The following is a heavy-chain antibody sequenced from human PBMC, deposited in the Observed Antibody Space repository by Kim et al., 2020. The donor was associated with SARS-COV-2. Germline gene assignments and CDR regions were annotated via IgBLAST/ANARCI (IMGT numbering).Heavy chain of an antibody. Sequence: GGSLRLSCVASGFTVSSNYMNWVRQAPGKGLEWVSLIYSGGSTYYADSVKGRFTISRDNSKNTLYLQMNSLRVEDTAVYYCTRELVRGLYFDYWGQGTLVTVSS. J-gene: IGHJ4*02. CDR1: GFTVSSNY. V-gene: IGHV3-53*01. CDR3: TRELVRGLYFDY. CDR2: IYSGGST. D-gene: IGHD3-10*01.